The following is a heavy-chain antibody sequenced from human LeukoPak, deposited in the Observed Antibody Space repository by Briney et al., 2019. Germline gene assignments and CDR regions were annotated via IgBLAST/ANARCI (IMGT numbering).Heavy chain of an antibody. CDR1: GFTFSSYA. D-gene: IGHD3-10*01. CDR2: ISVSGGST. Sequence: TGGSLRLSCAASGFTFSSYAMSWVRQAPGKGLEWVSAISVSGGSTYYADSVKGRFTISRDNSKNTLYLQMNSLRAEDTAVYYCAKDLGSYYYYMDVWGKGTTVTVSS. V-gene: IGHV3-23*01. CDR3: AKDLGSYYYYMDV. J-gene: IGHJ6*03.